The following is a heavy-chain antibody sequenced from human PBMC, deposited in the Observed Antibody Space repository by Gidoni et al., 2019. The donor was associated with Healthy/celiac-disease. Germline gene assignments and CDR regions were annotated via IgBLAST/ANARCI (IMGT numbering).Heavy chain of an antibody. Sequence: QVQLVQSGAEVKKPGASVKVYCKASGYTFTSYDINWVRPATGQGLEWMGWMNPNSGNTGYAQKFQGRVTMTRNTSISTAYRELSSLRSEDTAVYYCARVLKTDLYDFWSGYPSPAGMDVWGQGTTVTVSS. CDR3: ARVLKTDLYDFWSGYPSPAGMDV. CDR2: MNPNSGNT. V-gene: IGHV1-8*01. D-gene: IGHD3-3*01. J-gene: IGHJ6*02. CDR1: GYTFTSYD.